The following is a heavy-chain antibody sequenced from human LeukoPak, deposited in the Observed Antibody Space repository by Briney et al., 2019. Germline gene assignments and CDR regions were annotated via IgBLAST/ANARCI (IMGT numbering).Heavy chain of an antibody. J-gene: IGHJ6*03. V-gene: IGHV4-4*02. D-gene: IGHD6-25*01. CDR2: IYHTGNT. Sequence: PSETLSLTCAVSGGSITSANWWSWVRQSPGKGLEWIGGIYHTGNTNYNPSLNSRVSISLDTTKNQFSLRLTSVTAADTAVYFCARDANGSDLHYYHMDVWGKGTTVTVSS. CDR3: ARDANGSDLHYYHMDV. CDR1: GGSITSANW.